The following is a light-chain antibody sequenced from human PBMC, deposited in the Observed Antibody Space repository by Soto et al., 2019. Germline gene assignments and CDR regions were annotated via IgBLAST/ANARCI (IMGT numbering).Light chain of an antibody. J-gene: IGKJ1*01. CDR1: QSVINW. Sequence: DIEMTKSPSTLPASVGDRVTITSQASQSVINWLSWYQQKPGEAPKLLIYDASTLESGVPSRFTGGGSGTEFTLTISSLQPDDFATYYCQHYNSYSWTFGQGTRVDSK. CDR3: QHYNSYSWT. CDR2: DAS. V-gene: IGKV1-5*01.